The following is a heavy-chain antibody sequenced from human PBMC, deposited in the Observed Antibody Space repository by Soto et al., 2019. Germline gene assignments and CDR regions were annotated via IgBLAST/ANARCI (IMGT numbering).Heavy chain of an antibody. Sequence: ASVKGSCKASGYTFTGYYMHWVRQAPGQGLEWMGWINPNSGGTNYAQKFQGWVTMTRDTSISTAYMELSRLRSDDTAVYYCARGAQWLVPYYYGMDVWGQGTTVTVSS. V-gene: IGHV1-2*04. J-gene: IGHJ6*02. CDR2: INPNSGGT. CDR3: ARGAQWLVPYYYGMDV. CDR1: GYTFTGYY. D-gene: IGHD6-19*01.